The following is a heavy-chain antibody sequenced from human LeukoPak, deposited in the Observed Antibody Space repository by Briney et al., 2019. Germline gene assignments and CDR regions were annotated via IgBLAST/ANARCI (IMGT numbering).Heavy chain of an antibody. CDR3: ARDLASITMIDGAFDI. CDR1: GFTFSSYW. J-gene: IGHJ3*02. CDR2: IKQDGSEK. D-gene: IGHD3-22*01. Sequence: GGSLRLSCAASGFTFSSYWMSWVRQAPGKGLEWVANIKQDGSEKYYVDSVKGRFTISRDNAKNSLYLQMNSLRAEDTAVYYCARDLASITMIDGAFDIWGQGTMVAVSS. V-gene: IGHV3-7*03.